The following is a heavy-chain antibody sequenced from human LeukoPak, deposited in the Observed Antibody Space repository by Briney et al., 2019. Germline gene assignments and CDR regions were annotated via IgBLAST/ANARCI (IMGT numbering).Heavy chain of an antibody. V-gene: IGHV3-23*01. J-gene: IGHJ4*02. CDR2: VFVRVVGT. D-gene: IGHD5-18*01. Sequence: RGCLRVSSVASLFSFSSSSTSSGCEGLGGRLGWVSPVFVRVVGTYSADSVGGRFTISRDNSKNTVALQMNSLRADDTAVYYCAKDAWPERYRSPWWGQGNLVTASS. CDR3: AKDAWPERYRSPW. CDR1: LFSFSSSS.